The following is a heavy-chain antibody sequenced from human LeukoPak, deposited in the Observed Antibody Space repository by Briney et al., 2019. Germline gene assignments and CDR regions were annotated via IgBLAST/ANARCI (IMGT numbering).Heavy chain of an antibody. Sequence: SETLSLTCTVSGGSINGFYWGWIRQPPGQGLEWIGYISDSGSTNYNPSLKSRVTISVDTSNNQFSLKLSSVTAADTAVYYCARHGYGDYYFDYWGQGTLVTVSS. CDR3: ARHGYGDYYFDY. CDR2: ISDSGST. CDR1: GGSINGFY. J-gene: IGHJ4*02. V-gene: IGHV4-59*08. D-gene: IGHD4-17*01.